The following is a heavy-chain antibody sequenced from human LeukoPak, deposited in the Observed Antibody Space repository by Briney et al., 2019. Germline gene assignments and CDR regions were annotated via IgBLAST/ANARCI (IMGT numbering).Heavy chain of an antibody. CDR2: ISTDGKST. CDR1: GFTFSNYW. D-gene: IGHD2-2*01. CDR3: VRDYQFIQEV. V-gene: IGHV3-74*01. J-gene: IGHJ6*02. Sequence: PPGGSLRLSCVASGFTFSNYWMLWVRQAPGKGLMWVSLISTDGKSTRYAESVKGRFTISRDNAKNALYLQMDILRVGDTALYFCVRDYQFIQEVWGQGTTVTVSS.